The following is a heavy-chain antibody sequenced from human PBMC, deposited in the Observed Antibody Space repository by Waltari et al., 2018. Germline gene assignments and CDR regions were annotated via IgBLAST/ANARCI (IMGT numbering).Heavy chain of an antibody. V-gene: IGHV1-2*06. CDR3: ARVGYRQRWAPPFDY. J-gene: IGHJ4*02. CDR2: INPNSGGT. D-gene: IGHD6-13*01. CDR1: GYTFTGYY. Sequence: QVQLVQSGAEVKKPGASVKVSCKASGYTFTGYYMHWVRQAPGQGLEWMGRINPNSGGTNYAQKFQGRVTMTRDTSISTAYMELSRLRSDDTAVYYCARVGYRQRWAPPFDYWGQGTLVTVSS.